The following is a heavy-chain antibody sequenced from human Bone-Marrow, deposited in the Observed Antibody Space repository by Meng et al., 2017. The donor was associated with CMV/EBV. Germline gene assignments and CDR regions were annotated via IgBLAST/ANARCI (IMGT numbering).Heavy chain of an antibody. Sequence: KVSCKGSGYSFASYWIGWVRQMPGKGLEWMGIIYPCDSDTRYSPSFQGQVTISADKSISTAFLQWSSLKASDTAIYYCARQDGVALYYFDYWGQGTLVTVSS. J-gene: IGHJ4*02. D-gene: IGHD3-10*01. CDR3: ARQDGVALYYFDY. V-gene: IGHV5-51*01. CDR2: IYPCDSDT. CDR1: GYSFASYW.